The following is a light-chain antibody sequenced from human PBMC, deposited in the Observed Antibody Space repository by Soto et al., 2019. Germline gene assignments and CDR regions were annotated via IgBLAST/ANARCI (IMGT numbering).Light chain of an antibody. Sequence: QSALTQPASVSGSPGQSITISCTGTSSDVGGYNYVSWYQQHPGKAPKLMIYKVSNRPSGVSNRFSGSKSGNTASLTISGLQAEDEAAYYCSSYTSSSTLVFGTGTKLTVL. CDR2: KVS. J-gene: IGLJ1*01. CDR3: SSYTSSSTLV. V-gene: IGLV2-14*01. CDR1: SSDVGGYNY.